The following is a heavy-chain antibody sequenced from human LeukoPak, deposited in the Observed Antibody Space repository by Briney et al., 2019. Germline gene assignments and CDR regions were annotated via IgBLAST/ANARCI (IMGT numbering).Heavy chain of an antibody. D-gene: IGHD5-18*01. CDR3: AREVVVRYSYGYLDY. CDR1: GYTFTSYG. J-gene: IGHJ4*02. Sequence: GASVKVSCKASGYTFTSYGISWVRQAPGQGLGWMGWISAYNGNTNYAQKLQGRVTMTTDTSTSTAYMELRSLRSDDTAVYYCAREVVVRYSYGYLDYWGQGTLVTVSS. CDR2: ISAYNGNT. V-gene: IGHV1-18*01.